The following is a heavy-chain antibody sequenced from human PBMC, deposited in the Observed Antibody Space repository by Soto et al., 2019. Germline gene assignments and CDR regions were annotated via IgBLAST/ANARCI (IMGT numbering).Heavy chain of an antibody. J-gene: IGHJ4*02. CDR1: GYTFTDHH. CDR2: INPNRGGT. V-gene: IGHV1-2*02. D-gene: IGHD3-22*01. CDR3: AREGQYYDASGYAN. Sequence: QVQLVQSGAEVKKPGASVKVSCKASGYTFTDHHLHWVRQAPGHGLEWMGWINPNRGGTKYAQKFQGRVTMTRDTSISTVYMELSRLSSDDTAIYFCAREGQYYDASGYANWGQGTLVTVSS.